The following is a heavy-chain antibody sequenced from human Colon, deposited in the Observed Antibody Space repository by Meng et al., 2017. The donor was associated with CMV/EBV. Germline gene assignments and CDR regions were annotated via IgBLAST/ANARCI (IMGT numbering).Heavy chain of an antibody. CDR3: ARYKHMDV. D-gene: IGHD1-1*01. V-gene: IGHV4-59*01. CDR1: GASISGYY. CDR2: IYYSGST. Sequence: GSLRLSCTVSGASISGYYWSWIRQPPGKGLEWIGYIYYSGSTNTNYNPSLKSRVTISVDTSKNQFSLKLSSVTAADTAVYYCARYKHMDVWGQGTTVTVSS. J-gene: IGHJ6*02.